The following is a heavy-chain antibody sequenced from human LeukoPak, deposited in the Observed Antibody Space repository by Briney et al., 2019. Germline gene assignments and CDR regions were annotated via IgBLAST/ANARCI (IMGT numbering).Heavy chain of an antibody. Sequence: GGSLRLSCAASGFTFSSYWMSWVRQAPGKGLEWVANIKQDGSEKYYVDSVKGRFTISRDNAKNSLYLQMNGLRAEDTAVYHCARDLDSWGRHWFDPWGQGTLVTVSS. J-gene: IGHJ5*02. CDR3: ARDLDSWGRHWFDP. V-gene: IGHV3-7*01. D-gene: IGHD6-13*01. CDR2: IKQDGSEK. CDR1: GFTFSSYW.